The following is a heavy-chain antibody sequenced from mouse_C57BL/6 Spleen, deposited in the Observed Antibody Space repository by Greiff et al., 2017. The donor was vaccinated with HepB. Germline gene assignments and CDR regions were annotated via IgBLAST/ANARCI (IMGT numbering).Heavy chain of an antibody. CDR1: GYTFTSYT. V-gene: IGHV1-4*01. CDR3: APITTVRDYFDY. J-gene: IGHJ2*01. Sequence: VHLVESGAELARPGASVKMSCKASGYTFTSYTMHWVKQRPGQGLEWIGYINPSSGYTKYNQKFKDKATLTADKSSSTAYMQLSSLTSEDSAVYYCAPITTVRDYFDYWGQGTTLTVSS. D-gene: IGHD1-1*01. CDR2: INPSSGYT.